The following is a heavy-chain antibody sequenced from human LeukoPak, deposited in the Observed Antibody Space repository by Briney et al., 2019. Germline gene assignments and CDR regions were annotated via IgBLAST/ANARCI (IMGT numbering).Heavy chain of an antibody. CDR2: IYYSGST. CDR3: ARRVAAAGNPNWFDP. V-gene: IGHV4-59*08. CDR1: GGSISSYY. D-gene: IGHD6-13*01. Sequence: SETLSLTCTVSGGSISSYYWSWIRQPPGKGLEWIGYIYYSGSTNYNPSLKSRVTISVDTSKNQFSLKLSSVTAADTAVYYCARRVAAAGNPNWFDPWGQGTLVTVSS. J-gene: IGHJ5*02.